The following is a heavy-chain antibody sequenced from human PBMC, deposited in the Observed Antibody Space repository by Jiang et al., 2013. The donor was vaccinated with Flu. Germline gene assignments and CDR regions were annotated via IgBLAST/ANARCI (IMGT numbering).Heavy chain of an antibody. J-gene: IGHJ4*02. CDR3: AKQAMLGATYFES. CDR1: GDSIASTNSY. Sequence: VLLKPSETLSLTCSVSGDSIASTNSYWGWVRQPPGKGLEWIGRISYSGITLYNPSLRSRVTISVDPSKNHLSLRLTSATAADTAVYYCAKQAMLGATYFESWGQGTLITVSS. CDR2: ISYSGIT. V-gene: IGHV4-39*01. D-gene: IGHD3-10*02.